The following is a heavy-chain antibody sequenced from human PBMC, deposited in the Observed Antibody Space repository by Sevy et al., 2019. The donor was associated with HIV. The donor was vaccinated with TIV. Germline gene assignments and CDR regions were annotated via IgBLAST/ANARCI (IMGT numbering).Heavy chain of an antibody. CDR2: ISTRGAKT. CDR3: AKDRGYYESRGHTLGYE. CDR1: GFTFSNYA. V-gene: IGHV3-23*01. D-gene: IGHD3-22*01. Sequence: GGSLRLSCAASGFTFSNYAMSWVRQAPGKGLEWVSTISTRGAKTYYADSVKGRFTISRDNSKNTVYLKVNSLRAEDTAVYYCAKDRGYYESRGHTLGYEWGQGTLVTVSS. J-gene: IGHJ4*02.